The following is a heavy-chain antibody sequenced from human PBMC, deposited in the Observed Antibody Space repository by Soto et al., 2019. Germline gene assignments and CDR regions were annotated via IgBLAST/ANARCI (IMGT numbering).Heavy chain of an antibody. V-gene: IGHV5-51*01. CDR3: ARLLQGWATNYYYYYYMDV. CDR1: GYSFTSYW. CDR2: IYPGDSDT. J-gene: IGHJ6*03. Sequence: GESLKISCKGSGYSFTSYWIGWVRQMPGKGLEWMGIIYPGDSDTRYSPSFQGQVTISADKSISTAYLQWSSLKASDTAMYYCARLLQGWATNYYYYYYMDVWGKGTTVTVSS. D-gene: IGHD5-12*01.